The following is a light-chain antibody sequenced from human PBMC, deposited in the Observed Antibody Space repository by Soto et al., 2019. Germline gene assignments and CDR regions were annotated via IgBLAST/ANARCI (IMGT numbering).Light chain of an antibody. CDR1: QSVSSSY. V-gene: IGKV3-20*01. CDR3: QQYGTLIT. J-gene: IGKJ5*01. CDR2: DAS. Sequence: EIVLTQSPGTLSLSPGERATLSCRASQSVSSSYLGWYQQKPGQAPRLLIYDASSRATGIPDRFSGSGYGTDFTLTISRLEPEDFAVYDCQQYGTLITFGQGTRLEIK.